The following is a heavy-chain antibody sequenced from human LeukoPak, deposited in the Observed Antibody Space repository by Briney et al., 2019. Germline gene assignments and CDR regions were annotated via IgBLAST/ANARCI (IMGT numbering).Heavy chain of an antibody. J-gene: IGHJ5*02. D-gene: IGHD6-6*01. Sequence: GASVKVSCKASGYTFTSYGISWVRQAAGQGLEWMGWISGDNGDTNYAQKLQGRVTMTRDMSTSTVYMELSSLRSEDTAVYYCARGGPNSSSSSVGWFDPWGQGTLVTVSS. CDR3: ARGGPNSSSSSVGWFDP. CDR2: ISGDNGDT. CDR1: GYTFTSYG. V-gene: IGHV1-18*01.